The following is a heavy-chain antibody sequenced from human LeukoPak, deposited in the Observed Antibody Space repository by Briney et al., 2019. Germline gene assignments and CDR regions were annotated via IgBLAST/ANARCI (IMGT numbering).Heavy chain of an antibody. CDR3: AKVEELEGGNFDY. CDR2: ISYDGSNK. CDR1: GFTFSSYG. V-gene: IGHV3-30*18. Sequence: GGSLRLSCAASGFTFSSYGMHWVRQAPGKGLEWVAVISYDGSNKYYADSVKGRFTISRDNSKNTLYLQMNSLRAEDTAVYYCAKVEELEGGNFDYWGQGTLVTVSS. J-gene: IGHJ4*02. D-gene: IGHD6-13*01.